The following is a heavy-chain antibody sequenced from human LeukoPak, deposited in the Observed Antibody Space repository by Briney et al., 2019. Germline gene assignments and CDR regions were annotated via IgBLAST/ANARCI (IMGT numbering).Heavy chain of an antibody. Sequence: ASVTVSCKASGGTFISYAISWVRQAPGQGLEWMGGIIPIFGTANYAQKFQGRVTITTDESTSTAYMELSSLRSEDTAVYYCARVLRIAAHYYYYYMDVWGKGTTVTVSS. CDR1: GGTFISYA. D-gene: IGHD6-13*01. V-gene: IGHV1-69*05. J-gene: IGHJ6*03. CDR2: IIPIFGTA. CDR3: ARVLRIAAHYYYYYMDV.